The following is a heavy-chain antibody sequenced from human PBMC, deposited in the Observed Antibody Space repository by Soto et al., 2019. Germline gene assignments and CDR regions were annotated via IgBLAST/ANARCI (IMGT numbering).Heavy chain of an antibody. Sequence: GASVKVSCKAPGYTFTSYDINWVRQATGQGLEWMGWMNPNSGNTGYAQKFQGRVTMTRNTSISTAYMELSSLRSEDTAVYYCARVYVTSRTDYYYDYMDVWGKGATVTVSS. CDR2: MNPNSGNT. CDR3: ARVYVTSRTDYYYDYMDV. D-gene: IGHD3-10*02. V-gene: IGHV1-8*01. J-gene: IGHJ6*03. CDR1: GYTFTSYD.